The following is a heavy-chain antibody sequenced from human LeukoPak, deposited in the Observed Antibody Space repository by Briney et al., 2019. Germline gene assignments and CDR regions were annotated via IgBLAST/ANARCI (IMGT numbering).Heavy chain of an antibody. J-gene: IGHJ1*01. CDR1: GFTFSSYA. Sequence: GGSLRLSCAASGFTFSSYAMSRVRQAPGKGLEWVSAISGSGGSTYYADSVKGRFTISRDNSKNTLYLQMNSLRAEDTAVYYCARDLSTSSTAYFQHWGQGTLVTVSS. D-gene: IGHD2-2*01. V-gene: IGHV3-23*01. CDR3: ARDLSTSSTAYFQH. CDR2: ISGSGGST.